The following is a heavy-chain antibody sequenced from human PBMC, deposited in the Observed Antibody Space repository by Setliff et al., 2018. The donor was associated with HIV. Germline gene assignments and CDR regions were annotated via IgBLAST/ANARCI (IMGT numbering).Heavy chain of an antibody. CDR2: MNPNSGNT. Sequence: ASVKVSCKASGYTFSIYDINWVRQATGQGLQRMGWMNPNSGNTGYAEKFQGRVTITADTSTDTAYMELSSLRSEDTAVYYCATDRAIVPYYYMDVWGKGTTVTVSS. V-gene: IGHV1-8*02. CDR3: ATDRAIVPYYYMDV. CDR1: GYTFSIYD. J-gene: IGHJ6*03. D-gene: IGHD2-2*01.